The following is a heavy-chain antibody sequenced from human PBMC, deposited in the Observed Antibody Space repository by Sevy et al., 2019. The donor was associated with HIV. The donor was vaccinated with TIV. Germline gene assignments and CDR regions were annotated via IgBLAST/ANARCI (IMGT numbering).Heavy chain of an antibody. CDR2: IKQAGSEK. J-gene: IGHJ3*01. D-gene: IGHD5-12*01. CDR1: GFTFSSYW. Sequence: GGSLRLSCAASGFTFSSYWMSWVRQAPGKGLEWVANIKQAGSEKYYVDSVKGRFTISRDNAKNSLYLQMNSLRAEDTAVYYCARVTAAGEMATIQHAFDLWGQGTMVTVSS. CDR3: ARVTAAGEMATIQHAFDL. V-gene: IGHV3-7*01.